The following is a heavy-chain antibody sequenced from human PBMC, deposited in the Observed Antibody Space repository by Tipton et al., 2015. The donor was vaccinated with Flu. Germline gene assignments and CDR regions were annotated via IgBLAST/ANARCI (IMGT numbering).Heavy chain of an antibody. D-gene: IGHD6-6*01. J-gene: IGHJ4*02. V-gene: IGHV4-59*12. CDR1: GGSISSYY. CDR3: ARGKEYSSSMCFDY. CDR2: VYYSGST. Sequence: TLSLTCTVSGGSISSYYWSWIRQPPGKGLEWIGYVYYSGSTNYNPSLKSRVTISVDTSKNQFSLKLSSVTAADTAVYYCARGKEYSSSMCFDYWGQGTLVTVSS.